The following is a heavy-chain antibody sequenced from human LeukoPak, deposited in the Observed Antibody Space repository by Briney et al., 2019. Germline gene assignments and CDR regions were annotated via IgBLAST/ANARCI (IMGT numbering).Heavy chain of an antibody. D-gene: IGHD6-19*01. CDR3: AVAGRDYYYMDV. V-gene: IGHV1-46*01. Sequence: ASVKVSCKASGYTFTGYYMHWVRQAPGQGLEWMGIINPSGGSTSYAQKFQGRVTMTRDTSTSTVYMELSSLRSEDTAVYYCAVAGRDYYYMDVWGKGTTVTISS. CDR2: INPSGGST. CDR1: GYTFTGYY. J-gene: IGHJ6*03.